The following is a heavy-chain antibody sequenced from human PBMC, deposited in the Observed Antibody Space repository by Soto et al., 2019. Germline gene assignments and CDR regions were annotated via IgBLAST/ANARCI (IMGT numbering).Heavy chain of an antibody. D-gene: IGHD6-13*01. CDR2: IYYSGST. CDR1: GGSISSGGYY. Sequence: QVQLQESXXGXVXXSQTLSXXCTVSGGSISSGGYYWSWIRQHPGKGLVWIGYIYYSGSTYYNPSHKSRVTIAVDTSKNQFSLKLSSVTAADTAVYYCARAVMYSSSWYPDYWGQGTLVTVSS. CDR3: ARAVMYSSSWYPDY. V-gene: IGHV4-31*03. J-gene: IGHJ4*02.